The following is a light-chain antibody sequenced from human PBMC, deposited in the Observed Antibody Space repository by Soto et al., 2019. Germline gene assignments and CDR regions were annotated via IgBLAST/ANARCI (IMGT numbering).Light chain of an antibody. CDR1: SSDVGGYNY. V-gene: IGLV2-8*01. CDR2: EVS. CDR3: SSYAGSNNF. J-gene: IGLJ1*01. Sequence: QYALTQPPSASGSPGQSVTISCTGTSSDVGGYNYVSWYQQHPGKAPKLMIYEVSKRPSGVPDRFSGSKSGNTASLTVSGLQAEDEADYYCSSYAGSNNFFGTGTKVTVL.